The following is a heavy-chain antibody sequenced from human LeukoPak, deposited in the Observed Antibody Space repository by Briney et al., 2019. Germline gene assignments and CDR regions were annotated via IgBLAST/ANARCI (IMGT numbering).Heavy chain of an antibody. J-gene: IGHJ4*02. CDR2: ILYDGSKK. Sequence: PGGSLRLSCAASGFTVSSNYMSWVRQAPGKGLEWVAVILYDGSKKYYADSVQGRFIISRDNSKNMLYLQMNSLRTEDTAVYYCTSNSGYEKGFWGQGNLVTVSS. CDR3: TSNSGYEKGF. CDR1: GFTVSSNY. V-gene: IGHV3-30*03. D-gene: IGHD5-12*01.